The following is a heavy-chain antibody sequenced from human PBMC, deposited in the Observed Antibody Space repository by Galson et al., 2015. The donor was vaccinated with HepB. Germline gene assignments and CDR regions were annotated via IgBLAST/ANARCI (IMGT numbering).Heavy chain of an antibody. Sequence: SVKVSCKASGYTFTSYAMHWVRQAPGQRLEWMGWINAGNGNTKYSQKFQGRVTITRDTSASTAYLQWSSLKASDTAMYFCARPGYGGKSSSLWNFDLWGRGTLDTVSS. V-gene: IGHV1-3*01. J-gene: IGHJ2*01. CDR1: GYTFTSYA. CDR2: INAGNGNT. CDR3: ARPGYGGKSSSLWNFDL. D-gene: IGHD4-23*01.